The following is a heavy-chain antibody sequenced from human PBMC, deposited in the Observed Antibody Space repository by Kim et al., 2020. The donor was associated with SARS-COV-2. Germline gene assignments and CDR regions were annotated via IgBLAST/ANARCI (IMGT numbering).Heavy chain of an antibody. J-gene: IGHJ3*02. Sequence: SETLSLTCTVSGGSISSGGYYWSWIRQHPGKGLEWIGYIYYSGSTYYNPSLKSRVTISVDTSKNQFSLKLSSVTAADTAVYYCARGGGDYGDAFDIWGQGTMVTVSS. V-gene: IGHV4-31*03. CDR2: IYYSGST. CDR3: ARGGGDYGDAFDI. CDR1: GGSISSGGYY. D-gene: IGHD4-17*01.